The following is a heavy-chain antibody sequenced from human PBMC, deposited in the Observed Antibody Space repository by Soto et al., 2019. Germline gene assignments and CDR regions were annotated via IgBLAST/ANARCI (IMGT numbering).Heavy chain of an antibody. V-gene: IGHV4-59*01. CDR1: NGSIIHYY. Sequence: VQLQESGPRLVKPSETLSLTCTVSNGSIIHYYWSWIRQPPGKGPEWIGYIYYRGATNYNPSLKSRVSMSVDMARNQLSLKLNSVTAADTAVYYCASRLTLATNTGDGFDIWGRGTLVTVSS. D-gene: IGHD3-9*01. CDR2: IYYRGAT. J-gene: IGHJ3*02. CDR3: ASRLTLATNTGDGFDI.